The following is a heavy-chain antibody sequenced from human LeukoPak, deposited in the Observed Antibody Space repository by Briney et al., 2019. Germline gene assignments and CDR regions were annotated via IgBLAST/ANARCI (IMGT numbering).Heavy chain of an antibody. Sequence: SVKVCCKASGGTFSSYAISWVRQAPGQGLEWMGGIIPIFGTANYAQKFQGRVTITTDESTSTAYMELSSLGSEDTAVYYCARRMGSSWYPNWFDPWGQGTLVTVSS. CDR1: GGTFSSYA. V-gene: IGHV1-69*05. CDR2: IIPIFGTA. D-gene: IGHD6-13*01. J-gene: IGHJ5*02. CDR3: ARRMGSSWYPNWFDP.